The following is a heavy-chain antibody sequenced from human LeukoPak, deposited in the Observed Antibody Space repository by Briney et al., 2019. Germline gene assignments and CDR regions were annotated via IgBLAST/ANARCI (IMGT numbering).Heavy chain of an antibody. Sequence: GGSLILSCAASGFTFSDYYMSWIRQAPGKGLEWVSYISSSSSYTNYADSVKGRFTISRDNAKNSLCLQMNSLRAEDTAVYYCARAATYYDILTGAPGYYGMDVWGQGTTVTVSS. V-gene: IGHV3-11*05. D-gene: IGHD3-9*01. CDR3: ARAATYYDILTGAPGYYGMDV. J-gene: IGHJ6*02. CDR2: ISSSSSYT. CDR1: GFTFSDYY.